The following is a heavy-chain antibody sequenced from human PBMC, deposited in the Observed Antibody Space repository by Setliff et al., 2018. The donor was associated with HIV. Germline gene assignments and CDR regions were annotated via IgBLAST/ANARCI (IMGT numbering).Heavy chain of an antibody. D-gene: IGHD3-3*02. J-gene: IGHJ5*02. CDR3: ARSDALEFLEWSPEGCFDP. Sequence: SETLSLTCTVSGGSISSSSHYWGWIRQPPGKGLEWIGSIYYSGSTYYNPSLKSRVTISVDTSKNQFSLKVNSVSAADTAVYYCARSDALEFLEWSPEGCFDPWGQGTLVTVSS. CDR2: IYYSGST. V-gene: IGHV4-39*07. CDR1: GGSISSSSHY.